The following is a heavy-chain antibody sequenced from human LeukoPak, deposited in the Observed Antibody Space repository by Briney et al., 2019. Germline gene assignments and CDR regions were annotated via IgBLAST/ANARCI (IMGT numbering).Heavy chain of an antibody. CDR1: GGSISTSIYY. D-gene: IGHD4-23*01. CDR2: LYYDGNT. CDR3: ARVAYGGNHGGVDY. V-gene: IGHV4-39*01. Sequence: SETLSLTCTVSGGSISTSIYYWGCIRQTPGKGLEWIGSLYYDGNTYYNPSLESRVTISVDTSKNQFSLKLNSVTAADTAAYYCARVAYGGNHGGVDYWGQGTLVTVSS. J-gene: IGHJ4*02.